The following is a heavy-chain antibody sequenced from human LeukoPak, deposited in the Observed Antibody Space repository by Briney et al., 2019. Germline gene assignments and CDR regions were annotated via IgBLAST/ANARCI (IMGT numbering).Heavy chain of an antibody. J-gene: IGHJ5*02. D-gene: IGHD5/OR15-5a*01. Sequence: PSQTLSLTCGISGDSVSNTAASWNWIRQSPSRGLEWLGRTYYRTKWYFSYAVSVESRATINPDTSKNQFSVQLNSVTPEDTALYYCARGAHGSYVSVFDLWGQGTLVTVSS. CDR3: ARGAHGSYVSVFDL. CDR1: GDSVSNTAAS. CDR2: TYYRTKWYF. V-gene: IGHV6-1*01.